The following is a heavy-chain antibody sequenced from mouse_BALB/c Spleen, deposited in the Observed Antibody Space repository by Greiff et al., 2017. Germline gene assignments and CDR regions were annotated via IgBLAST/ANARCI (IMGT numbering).Heavy chain of an antibody. CDR2: ISSGSSTI. V-gene: IGHV5-17*02. Sequence: EVKVEESGGGLVQPGGSRKLSCAASGFTFSSFGMHWVRQAPEKGLEWVAYISSGSSTIYYADTVKGRFTISRDNPKNTLFLQMTSLRSEDTAMYYCARSGAGTETWFAYWGQGTLVTVSA. D-gene: IGHD4-1*01. CDR1: GFTFSSFG. CDR3: ARSGAGTETWFAY. J-gene: IGHJ3*01.